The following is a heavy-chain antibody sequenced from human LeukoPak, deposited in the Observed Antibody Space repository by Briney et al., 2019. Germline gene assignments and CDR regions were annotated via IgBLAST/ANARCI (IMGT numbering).Heavy chain of an antibody. J-gene: IGHJ4*02. CDR3: AEAWSGSSWSSHY. CDR1: GFTFSRYG. D-gene: IGHD6-13*01. CDR2: IQTDGSAK. Sequence: GGSLRLSCVSSGFTFSRYGIHWVRQDPGKGLEWVSFIQTDGSAKYYSDSVKGRFTISRDNSKNTLYLQMNSLRAEDTAVYYCAEAWSGSSWSSHYWGQGTLVTVSS. V-gene: IGHV3-30*02.